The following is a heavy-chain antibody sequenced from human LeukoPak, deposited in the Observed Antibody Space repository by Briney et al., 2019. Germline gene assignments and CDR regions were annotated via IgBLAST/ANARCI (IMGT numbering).Heavy chain of an antibody. CDR1: GDSISGHY. J-gene: IGHJ4*02. D-gene: IGHD3-16*01. Sequence: SETLSLTCTVSGDSISGHYWSWIRQPPGKGLEWIGYIYYTGDTYYNPSLKSRVTLSLDTSKNQFSLSLSSVTAADTAVYYCARLPGGRRINDYWGQGTLVTVSS. CDR2: IYYTGDT. V-gene: IGHV4-59*08. CDR3: ARLPGGRRINDY.